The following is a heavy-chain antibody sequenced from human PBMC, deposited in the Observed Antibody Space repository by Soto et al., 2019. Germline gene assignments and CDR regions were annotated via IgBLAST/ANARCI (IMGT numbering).Heavy chain of an antibody. CDR1: GGSVSTGVHY. D-gene: IGHD6-13*01. J-gene: IGHJ2*01. CDR2: IYYSGST. V-gene: IGHV4-61*08. CDR3: ARVYYTSWYWFDR. Sequence: QVQLQESGPGLVKPSETLSLTCTVSVSGGSVSTGVHYWSWIRQPPGKGLEWIGYIYYSGSTNYNPSLKSRVPRSVDTSKNQFSLKLTSVTAADTAVYYCARVYYTSWYWFDRWGRGTLVTVSS.